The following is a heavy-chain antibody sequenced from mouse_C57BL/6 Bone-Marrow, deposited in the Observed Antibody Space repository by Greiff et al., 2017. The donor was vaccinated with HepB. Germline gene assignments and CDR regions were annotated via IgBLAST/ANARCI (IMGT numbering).Heavy chain of an antibody. J-gene: IGHJ1*03. CDR1: GFTFSDYG. Sequence: VQLKESGGGLVKPGGSLKLSCAASGFTFSDYGMHWVRQAPEKGLEWVAYISSGSSTIYYADTVKGRFTISRDNAKNTLFLQMTSLRSEDTAMYYCARKKYFDVWGTGTTVTVSS. CDR3: ARKKYFDV. CDR2: ISSGSSTI. V-gene: IGHV5-17*01.